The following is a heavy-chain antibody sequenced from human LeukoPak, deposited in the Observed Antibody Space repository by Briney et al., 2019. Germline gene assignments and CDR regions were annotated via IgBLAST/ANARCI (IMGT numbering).Heavy chain of an antibody. CDR3: ARDYDDSSGYNP. CDR1: GFTFSSYS. V-gene: IGHV3-21*01. D-gene: IGHD3-22*01. Sequence: GGSLRLSCAASGFTFSSYSMDWVRQAPGKGLEWVSSISSSSSYIYYADSVKGRFTISRDNAKNSLYLQMNSLRAEDTAVYYCARDYDDSSGYNPWGQGTLVTVSS. J-gene: IGHJ5*02. CDR2: ISSSSSYI.